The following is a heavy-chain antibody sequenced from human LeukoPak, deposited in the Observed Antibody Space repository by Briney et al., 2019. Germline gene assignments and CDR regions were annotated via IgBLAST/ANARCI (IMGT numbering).Heavy chain of an antibody. V-gene: IGHV1-8*01. CDR3: ARDGIVGAGRPY. D-gene: IGHD1-26*01. CDR1: GYTFTSYD. CDR2: MNPNSGNT. J-gene: IGHJ4*02. Sequence: ASVKVSCKASGYTFTSYDINWVRQATGQGLEWMGWMNPNSGNTGYAQKFQGRVTMTRNTSISTAYMELSSLRSEDTAVYYCARDGIVGAGRPYWGQGTLVTASS.